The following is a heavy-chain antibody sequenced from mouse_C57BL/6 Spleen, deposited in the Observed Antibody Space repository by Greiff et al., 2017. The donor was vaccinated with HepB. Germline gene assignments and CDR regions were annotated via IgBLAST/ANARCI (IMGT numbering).Heavy chain of an antibody. V-gene: IGHV1-59*01. CDR1: GYTFTSYW. CDR3: ARTTLKDYAMDY. D-gene: IGHD1-3*01. J-gene: IGHJ4*01. Sequence: VQLQQPGAELVRPGTSVKLSCKASGYTFTSYWMHWVKQRPGQGLEWIGVIDPSDSYTNYNQKFKGKATLTVDTSSSTAYMQLSSLTSEDSAVYYCARTTLKDYAMDYWGQGTSVTVSS. CDR2: IDPSDSYT.